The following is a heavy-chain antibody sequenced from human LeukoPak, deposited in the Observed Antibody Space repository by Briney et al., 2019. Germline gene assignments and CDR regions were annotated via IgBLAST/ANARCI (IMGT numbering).Heavy chain of an antibody. Sequence: PSETLSLTCTVSGGSISSGGYYWSWIRQHPGKGLEWIGYIYYSGSTYYNPSLKSRVTISVDTSKNQFSLKLSSVTAADTAVYYCARGSSGWAAAVDYWGQGTLVTVSS. CDR1: GGSISSGGYY. CDR3: ARGSSGWAAAVDY. D-gene: IGHD6-19*01. CDR2: IYYSGST. V-gene: IGHV4-31*03. J-gene: IGHJ4*02.